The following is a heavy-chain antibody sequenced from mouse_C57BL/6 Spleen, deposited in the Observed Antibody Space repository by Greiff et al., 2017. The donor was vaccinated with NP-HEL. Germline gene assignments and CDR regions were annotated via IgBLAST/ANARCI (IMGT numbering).Heavy chain of an antibody. CDR2: IDPSDSYT. D-gene: IGHD1-1*01. Sequence: QVQLQQPGAELVMPGASVKLSCKASGYTFTSYWMHWVTQRPGQGLEWIGEIDPSDSYTNYNQKFKGKSTLTVDKSSSTAYMQLSSLTSEDSAVYYCARGGGSIEAYYAMDYWGQGTAVTVSS. J-gene: IGHJ4*01. CDR3: ARGGGSIEAYYAMDY. V-gene: IGHV1-69*01. CDR1: GYTFTSYW.